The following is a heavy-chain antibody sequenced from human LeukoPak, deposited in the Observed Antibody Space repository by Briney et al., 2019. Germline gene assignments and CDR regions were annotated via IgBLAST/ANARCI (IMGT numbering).Heavy chain of an antibody. V-gene: IGHV4-34*01. J-gene: IGHJ4*02. Sequence: PSETLSLTCGVYDESFSGYYWSWIRQPPGKGLEWIGEINQSGSTNYSPSLKSRLTISVDTSKNQFSLKLSSVTAADTAVYYCASGDSSGYYPRPRYDYWGQGTLVTVSS. CDR1: DESFSGYY. D-gene: IGHD3-22*01. CDR3: ASGDSSGYYPRPRYDY. CDR2: INQSGST.